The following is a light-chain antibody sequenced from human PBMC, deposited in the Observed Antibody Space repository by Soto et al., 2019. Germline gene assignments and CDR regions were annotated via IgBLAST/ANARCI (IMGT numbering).Light chain of an antibody. J-gene: IGKJ1*01. CDR2: KAS. CDR1: QTISSW. Sequence: DIHMTQSPSTLSLSLGDRVTITFLASQTISSWLAWYQQKPGKAPKLLIYKASTLKSGVPSRFSGSGSGTEFTLTISSLQPDDFATYYYQHYNSYSEAFGQGTKVDIK. CDR3: QHYNSYSEA. V-gene: IGKV1-5*03.